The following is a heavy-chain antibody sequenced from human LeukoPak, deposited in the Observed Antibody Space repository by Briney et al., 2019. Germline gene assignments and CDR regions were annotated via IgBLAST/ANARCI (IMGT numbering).Heavy chain of an antibody. CDR1: GYTFTSYG. D-gene: IGHD6-19*01. CDR3: AREGYSSGWSGAVTYAFYI. CDR2: ISAYNGNT. J-gene: IGHJ3*02. V-gene: IGHV1-18*01. Sequence: GASEKVSCKSSGYTFTSYGISWVRQAPGQGLEWMGWISAYNGNTNYAQNLQGRDTMTTDTSTSTAYMELRSVRSDDSAVYYCAREGYSSGWSGAVTYAFYIWAQGTMVTVSS.